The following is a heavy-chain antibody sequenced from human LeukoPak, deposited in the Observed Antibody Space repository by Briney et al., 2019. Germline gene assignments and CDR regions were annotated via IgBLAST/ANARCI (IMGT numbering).Heavy chain of an antibody. Sequence: SETLSLTCTVSGGSISSYYWSWIRQPPGKELEWIGYIYYSGSTNYNPSLKSRVTISLDTSKNQFSLRLSSVTAADTAVYYCARDYSGSYLDYWGQGTLVTVSS. J-gene: IGHJ4*02. CDR2: IYYSGST. D-gene: IGHD1-26*01. CDR3: ARDYSGSYLDY. V-gene: IGHV4-59*01. CDR1: GGSISSYY.